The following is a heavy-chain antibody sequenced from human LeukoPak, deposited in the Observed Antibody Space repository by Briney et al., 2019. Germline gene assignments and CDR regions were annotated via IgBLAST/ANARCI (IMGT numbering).Heavy chain of an antibody. Sequence: SETLSLTCSVFGGSISSTTYYWVWIRQPPGKGLECIAIIHYTGRAYYNPSLKSRVTISADTSKNHFSLKLSSVTAADTAVYYCARHFDNGDYKKTFDIWGQGTMVTIS. V-gene: IGHV4-39*01. CDR3: ARHFDNGDYKKTFDI. D-gene: IGHD4-17*01. CDR1: GGSISSTTYY. J-gene: IGHJ3*02. CDR2: IHYTGRA.